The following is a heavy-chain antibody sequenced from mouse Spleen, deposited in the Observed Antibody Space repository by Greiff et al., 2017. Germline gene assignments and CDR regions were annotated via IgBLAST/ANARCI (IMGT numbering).Heavy chain of an antibody. CDR3: TRVGYGNYEGFAY. CDR1: GYTFTSYW. D-gene: IGHD2-1*01. J-gene: IGHJ3*01. CDR2: IYPGNSDT. V-gene: IGHV1-5*01. Sequence: EVQLQQSGTVLARPGASVKMSCKTSGYTFTSYWMHWVKQRPGQGLEWIGAIYPGNSDTSYNQKFKGKAKLTAVTSASTAYMELSSLTNEDSAVYYCTRVGYGNYEGFAYWGQGTLVTVSA.